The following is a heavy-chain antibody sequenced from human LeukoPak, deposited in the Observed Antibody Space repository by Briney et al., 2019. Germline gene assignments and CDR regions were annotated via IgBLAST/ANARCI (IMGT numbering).Heavy chain of an antibody. J-gene: IGHJ4*02. V-gene: IGHV4-39*01. D-gene: IGHD3-22*01. CDR2: IYYTGNT. CDR1: GISISSSNSY. CDR3: ARADSSAYQAFDY. Sequence: PSETLSLTCTVSGISISSSNSYWGWIRQPPGKGLEWIGSIYYTGNTYYNASLKSRVTISIDTSKNQISLRLTSVTAADTAMYYCARADSSAYQAFDYWGQGTLVTVSS.